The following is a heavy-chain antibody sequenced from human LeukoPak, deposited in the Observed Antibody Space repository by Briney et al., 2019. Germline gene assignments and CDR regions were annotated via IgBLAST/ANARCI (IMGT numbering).Heavy chain of an antibody. D-gene: IGHD3-9*01. CDR1: GYTFISYG. J-gene: IGHJ4*02. CDR2: ISGYNGNT. CDR3: AKTSPSRTYYDILTGYYNVIVLDY. V-gene: IGHV1-18*01. Sequence: ASVKVSCKASGYTFISYGISWVRQAPGQGLEWMGWISGYNGNTNYAQKLQGRVTMTTDTSTSTAYMELRSLRSDDTAVYYCAKTSPSRTYYDILTGYYNVIVLDYWGQGTLVTVSS.